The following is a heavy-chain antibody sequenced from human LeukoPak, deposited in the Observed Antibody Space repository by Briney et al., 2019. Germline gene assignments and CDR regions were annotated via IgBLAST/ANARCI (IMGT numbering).Heavy chain of an antibody. Sequence: PGGSLRLSCAASGFSFSNYLMSWVRQAPGKGLEWVSTIKSDGTSTYYADSVKGRFTISRDNSKNTLYLQMNSLRAEDTALYYCARRLCSGGSCSSFDYWGQGTLVTVSS. CDR1: GFSFSNYL. J-gene: IGHJ4*02. CDR2: IKSDGTST. CDR3: ARRLCSGGSCSSFDY. D-gene: IGHD2-15*01. V-gene: IGHV3-23*01.